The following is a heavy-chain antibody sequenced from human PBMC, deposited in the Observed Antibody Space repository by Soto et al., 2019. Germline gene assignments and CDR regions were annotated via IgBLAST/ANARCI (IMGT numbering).Heavy chain of an antibody. CDR2: ITPNSGDT. V-gene: IGHV1-2*02. CDR1: GYIFTGYH. J-gene: IGHJ6*02. CDR3: ARDARGTRGFDEMDI. Sequence: ASVKVSCKASGYIFTGYHIHWVRQAPGRGLEWMGWITPNSGDTEYAQNFQGRVTMTRDTSFNLVYMEMSGLMSDDTAVYYCARDARGTRGFDEMDIWGQGTTVTVSS. D-gene: IGHD3-9*01.